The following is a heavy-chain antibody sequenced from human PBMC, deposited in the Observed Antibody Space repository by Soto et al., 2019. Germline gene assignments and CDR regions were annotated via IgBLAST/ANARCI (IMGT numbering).Heavy chain of an antibody. CDR1: GFTFSNAW. V-gene: IGHV3-15*01. CDR2: IKSKPDGGTI. CDR3: ATGWYFDF. J-gene: IGHJ2*01. Sequence: GGSLRLSCAGSGFTFSNAWMSWVRQAPGKGLEWVGRIKSKPDGGTIDYPAPVEGRFSISRDDSKNTVYLQMNSLKTEDTAVYYCATGWYFDFWGRGTLVTVSS.